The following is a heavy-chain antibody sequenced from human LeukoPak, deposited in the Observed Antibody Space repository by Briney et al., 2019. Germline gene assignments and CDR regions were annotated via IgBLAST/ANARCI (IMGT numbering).Heavy chain of an antibody. CDR1: GGSISSYY. J-gene: IGHJ5*02. CDR2: IYTSGST. V-gene: IGHV4-4*07. CDR3: ARAGYCSGGSCYSRGHWFDP. Sequence: SETLSLTCTVSGGSISSYYWSWIRQPAGKGLEWIGRIYTSGSTNYNPSLKSRVTMSVDTSKNQFSLKLSSVTAADTAAYYCARAGYCSGGSCYSRGHWFDPWGQGTLVTVSS. D-gene: IGHD2-15*01.